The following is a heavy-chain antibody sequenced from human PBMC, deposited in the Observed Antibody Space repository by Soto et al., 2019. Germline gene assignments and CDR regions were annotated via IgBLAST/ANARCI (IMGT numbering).Heavy chain of an antibody. D-gene: IGHD3-22*01. CDR1: GFSLSTSGVG. V-gene: IGHV2-5*01. CDR3: AHSLISLSSGYPYYFDY. CDR2: IYWNDDK. Sequence: SGPTLVNPTQTLTLTCTFSGFSLSTSGVGVGWIRQPPGKALEWLALIYWNDDKRYSPSLKSRLTITKDTSKNQVVLTMTNMDPVDTATYYGAHSLISLSSGYPYYFDYWGQGTLVTVSS. J-gene: IGHJ4*02.